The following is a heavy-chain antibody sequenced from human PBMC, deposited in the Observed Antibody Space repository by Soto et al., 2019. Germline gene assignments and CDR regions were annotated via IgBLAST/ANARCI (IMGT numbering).Heavy chain of an antibody. J-gene: IGHJ2*01. CDR2: ISYDGSKK. V-gene: IGHV3-30*18. Sequence: QVQLVESGGGVVQPGRSLRLSCAASGFSFSDYDMHWIRQAAGKGLEWVGVISYDGSKKYYADSVKGRFTISRDNSKNTLYLQVNSLRAEDTAVYYCAKDLEPTRYNHWYFDLWGRGTLVTVSS. CDR1: GFSFSDYD. CDR3: AKDLEPTRYNHWYFDL. D-gene: IGHD1-20*01.